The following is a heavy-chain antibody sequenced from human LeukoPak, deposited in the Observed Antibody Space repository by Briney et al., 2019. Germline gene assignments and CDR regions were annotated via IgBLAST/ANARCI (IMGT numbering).Heavy chain of an antibody. CDR1: GFTFSGHW. CDR3: ARWGGSGTFWDGFDI. Sequence: GGSLRPSCTASGFTFSGHWIHWVRHPPGMGLVWVSRINERGTDSMYAESVKGRFTISRDNAKNSLYLQMSSLRAEDTAVYYCARWGGSGTFWDGFDIWGQGTMVTVSS. D-gene: IGHD3-10*01. J-gene: IGHJ3*02. V-gene: IGHV3-74*03. CDR2: INERGTDS.